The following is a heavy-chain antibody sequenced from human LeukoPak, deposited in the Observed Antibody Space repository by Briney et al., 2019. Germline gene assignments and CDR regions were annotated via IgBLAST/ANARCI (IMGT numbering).Heavy chain of an antibody. CDR1: GFTFSSYA. CDR3: ARDGNHYDSSGYYYSYFDY. CDR2: ISYDGSNK. Sequence: GGSLRLSCAASGFTFSSYAMHWVRQAPGKGLEWVAVISYDGSNKYYADSVKGRFTISRDNSKNTLYLQMNSLRAEDTAVYYCARDGNHYDSSGYYYSYFDYWGQGTLVSVSS. J-gene: IGHJ4*02. V-gene: IGHV3-30-3*01. D-gene: IGHD3-22*01.